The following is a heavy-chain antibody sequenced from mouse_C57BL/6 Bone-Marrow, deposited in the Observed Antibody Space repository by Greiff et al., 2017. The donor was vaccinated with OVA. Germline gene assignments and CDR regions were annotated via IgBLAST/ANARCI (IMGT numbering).Heavy chain of an antibody. J-gene: IGHJ2*01. D-gene: IGHD1-1*01. CDR3: ARLAYYGSSYFDY. Sequence: QVQLQQSGPELVKPGASVKISCKASGYAFSSSWMNWVKQRPGKGLEWIGRIYPGDGDTNYNGKFKGKATLTADKSSSTAYMQLSSLTSEDSAVYFCARLAYYGSSYFDYWGQGTTLTVSS. CDR2: IYPGDGDT. CDR1: GYAFSSSW. V-gene: IGHV1-82*01.